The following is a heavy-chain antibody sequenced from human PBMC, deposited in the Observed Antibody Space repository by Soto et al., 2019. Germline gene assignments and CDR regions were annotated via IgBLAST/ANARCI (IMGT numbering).Heavy chain of an antibody. CDR1: GGSFGNNA. CDR3: ARFAESSGYMDI. V-gene: IGHV1-69*06. Sequence: QVQLVQSGAEVRKSGSTVKVSCQASGGSFGNNAISWVRQAPGQGLEWRGGIVPIFGTTNYAQKFQGRVTITADKSTNVAYLELSNLRSEDPATYFCARFAESSGYMDIWGQGALVTVSS. D-gene: IGHD5-12*01. J-gene: IGHJ4*02. CDR2: IVPIFGTT.